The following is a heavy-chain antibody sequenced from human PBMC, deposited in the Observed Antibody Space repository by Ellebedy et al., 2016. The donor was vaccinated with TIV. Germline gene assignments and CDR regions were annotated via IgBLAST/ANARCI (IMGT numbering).Heavy chain of an antibody. J-gene: IGHJ4*02. CDR2: IDLSDSYT. CDR1: GYSFPSYW. Sequence: GESLKISCKGSGYSFPSYWTSWVRQMPGKGLEWMGRIDLSDSYTSYSPSFQGHVAISDDKSINTAYLEWSSLKASDTAIYYCARHAYSYGLDYWGQGTLVSVSS. D-gene: IGHD5-18*01. CDR3: ARHAYSYGLDY. V-gene: IGHV5-10-1*01.